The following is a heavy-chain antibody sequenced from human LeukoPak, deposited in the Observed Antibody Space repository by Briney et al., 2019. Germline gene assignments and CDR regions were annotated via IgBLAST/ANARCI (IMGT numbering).Heavy chain of an antibody. CDR2: ITGTGDNT. D-gene: IGHD3-22*01. V-gene: IGHV3-23*01. CDR1: GFSFSNYA. CDR3: AKLQYVVVANTWNWIGP. Sequence: GGSLRLSCAASGFSFSNYAMSWVRRAPGKGLEWVSSITGTGDNTYYADSVRGRFTISRDNSKDTLYLQMNSLEDVDTAVYYCAKLQYVVVANTWNWIGPWGQGTLVTVSS. J-gene: IGHJ5*02.